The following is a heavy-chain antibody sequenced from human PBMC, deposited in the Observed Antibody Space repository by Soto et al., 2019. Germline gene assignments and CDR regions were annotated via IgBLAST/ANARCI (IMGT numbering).Heavy chain of an antibody. CDR1: GYTFSDYY. CDR3: ASHYDMWSGYLSPVDY. Sequence: QVQLVESGGDLVKRGGSLRLSCAASGYTFSDYYMSWIRQAPGKGLEWISYIDTSSTKIYYADSVNGRFTISRDNAKNSLYLEMNRLRVEDTAVYYCASHYDMWSGYLSPVDYWGQGTLVTVSS. CDR2: IDTSSTKI. V-gene: IGHV3-11*01. D-gene: IGHD3-3*01. J-gene: IGHJ4*02.